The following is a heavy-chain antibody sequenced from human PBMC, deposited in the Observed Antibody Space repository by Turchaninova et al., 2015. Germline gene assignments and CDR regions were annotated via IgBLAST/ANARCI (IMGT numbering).Heavy chain of an antibody. V-gene: IGHV4-31*03. CDR3: ARDLERTGNDAFDI. CDR2: IQYGGST. J-gene: IGHJ3*02. D-gene: IGHD3/OR15-3a*01. Sequence: QVQLQESGPGLVKPSRTLSLTCPVSGGSLSSGGYYWSWLRQRPGQGLEWMGYIQYGGSTYYNPSLKSRVTISIDTSENQLSLKLSSVTVADTAVYYCARDLERTGNDAFDIWGQGTMVTVSS. CDR1: GGSLSSGGYY.